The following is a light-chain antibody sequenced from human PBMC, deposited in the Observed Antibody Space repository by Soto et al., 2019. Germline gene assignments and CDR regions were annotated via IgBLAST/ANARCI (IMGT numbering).Light chain of an antibody. CDR1: QSVTSNS. CDR3: QQYGSSPFWT. V-gene: IGKV3-20*01. Sequence: EIVLTQSPGTLSLSPGEIATLSFSASQSVTSNSLAWYQQKPGQAPRLLIYGASSRATCIPDRFSGIGSWTNFTLTSRRLEPEDFAVYYCQQYGSSPFWTFGQGTKVDIK. CDR2: GAS. J-gene: IGKJ1*01.